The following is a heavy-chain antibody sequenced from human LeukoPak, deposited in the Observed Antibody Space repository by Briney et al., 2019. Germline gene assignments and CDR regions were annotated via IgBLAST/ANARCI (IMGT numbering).Heavy chain of an antibody. D-gene: IGHD3-22*01. CDR2: INPNSGGT. CDR3: ARDPTGSSGFGVDY. J-gene: IGHJ4*02. V-gene: IGHV1-2*02. Sequence: ASVKVSCKASGYTFTGYYIHWVRQAPGQGLEWMGWINPNSGGTNYAQKFQGRVTMTRDTSISTAYMELSRLRSDDAAVYYCARDPTGSSGFGVDYWGQGTLVTVSS. CDR1: GYTFTGYY.